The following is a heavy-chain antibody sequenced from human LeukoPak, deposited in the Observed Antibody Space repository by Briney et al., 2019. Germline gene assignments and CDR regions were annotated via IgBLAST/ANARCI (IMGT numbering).Heavy chain of an antibody. J-gene: IGHJ4*02. CDR1: GYTXTGYY. V-gene: IGHV1-2*02. D-gene: IGHD3-16*01. Sequence: ASVKVSCKASGYTXTGYYLHWVRRAPGQGPEWMGWINPNSGDTNYAQKFQGRVTMTWDTSISTAYMGLSRLKSDDTAIYYCARGTAYTEHSFFDYWGQGTLVTVSS. CDR3: ARGTAYTEHSFFDY. CDR2: INPNSGDT.